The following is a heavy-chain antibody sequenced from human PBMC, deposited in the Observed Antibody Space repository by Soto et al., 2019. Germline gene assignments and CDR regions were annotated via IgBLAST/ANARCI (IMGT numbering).Heavy chain of an antibody. CDR3: AREWSTSGDLDY. V-gene: IGHV3-30-3*01. CDR2: ISYDGSIK. D-gene: IGHD3-10*01. CDR1: GFTFSSHS. J-gene: IGHJ4*02. Sequence: QVQLVESGGGVVQPGRSLRLSCAASGFTFSSHSIQWVRQAPGKGLEWVAVISYDGSIKYYADSVKGRLTISRDNSKNTAYLQMNSLRAEDTAVVYCAREWSTSGDLDYWGQGTLVIVSS.